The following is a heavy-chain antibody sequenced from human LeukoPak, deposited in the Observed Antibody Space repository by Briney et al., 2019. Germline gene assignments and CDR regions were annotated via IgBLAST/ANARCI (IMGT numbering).Heavy chain of an antibody. CDR3: ARGGITMVRGNYYMDV. V-gene: IGHV3-30-3*01. CDR2: ISYDGSNK. J-gene: IGHJ6*03. Sequence: GGSLRLSCAASGFTFSSYAMHWVRQAPGKGLEWVAVISYDGSNKYYADSVKGRFTISRDNSKNSLYLQMNSLRAEDTAVYYCARGGITMVRGNYYMDVWGKGTTVTVSS. D-gene: IGHD3-10*01. CDR1: GFTFSSYA.